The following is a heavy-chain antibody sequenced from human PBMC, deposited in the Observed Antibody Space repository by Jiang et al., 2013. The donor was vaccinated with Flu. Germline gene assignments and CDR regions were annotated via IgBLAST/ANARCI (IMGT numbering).Heavy chain of an antibody. CDR2: ISGSGAST. Sequence: VQLLESGGGLVQPGGSLRLSCAASGFSFSTYAMSWVRQAPGKGLEWVSAISGSGASTYYADSVKGRFTISRDNSKNTLYLQMNSLRGEDTAVYYCAKGDSSGHYYVTYWGQGTPVTVSS. V-gene: IGHV3-23*01. J-gene: IGHJ4*02. D-gene: IGHD3-22*01. CDR1: GFSFSTYA. CDR3: AKGDSSGHYYVTY.